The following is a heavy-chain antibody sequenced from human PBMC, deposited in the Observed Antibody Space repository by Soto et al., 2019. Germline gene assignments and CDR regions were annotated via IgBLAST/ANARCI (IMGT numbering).Heavy chain of an antibody. D-gene: IGHD6-19*01. Sequence: QVQLVQSGAEVKKPGASVKVSCKASGYTFTSYAMHWVRQAPAQRLEWMGWINAGNGNTKYSQKFQGRVTITRDTSASTAYMELSSLRSEDTAVYYCARDLPYSSGWYSEYFQHWGQGTLVTVSS. CDR2: INAGNGNT. CDR3: ARDLPYSSGWYSEYFQH. J-gene: IGHJ1*01. V-gene: IGHV1-3*01. CDR1: GYTFTSYA.